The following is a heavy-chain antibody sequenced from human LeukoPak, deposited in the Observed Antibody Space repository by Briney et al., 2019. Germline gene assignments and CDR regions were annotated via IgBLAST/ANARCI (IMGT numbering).Heavy chain of an antibody. CDR3: AGGGRYCSSTSCYKAPRYFDY. CDR2: INHSGST. CDR1: GGSFSGYY. J-gene: IGHJ4*02. D-gene: IGHD2-2*02. Sequence: PSETLSLTCAVYGGSFSGYYWSWIRQPPGKGLEWIGEINHSGSTNYNPSLKSRVTISVDTSKNQFSLKLSSVTAADTAVYYCAGGGRYCSSTSCYKAPRYFDYWGQGTLVTVSS. V-gene: IGHV4-34*01.